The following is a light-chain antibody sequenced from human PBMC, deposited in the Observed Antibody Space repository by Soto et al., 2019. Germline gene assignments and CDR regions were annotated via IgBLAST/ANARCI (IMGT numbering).Light chain of an antibody. CDR2: GAS. Sequence: EIEETQLPGTLSLSPGERATLSCRTGHTVTSHYLVWYQQKDGQAPRLLIYGASSRATGIPDRFSGSGSGTDFTFTINRLEPGGFVVYYWQQYGSSPSFGPGTQLEI. CDR1: HTVTSHY. J-gene: IGKJ2*01. V-gene: IGKV3-20*01. CDR3: QQYGSSPS.